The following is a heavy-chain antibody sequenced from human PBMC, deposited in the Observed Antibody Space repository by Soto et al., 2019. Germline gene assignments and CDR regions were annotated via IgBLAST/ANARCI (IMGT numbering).Heavy chain of an antibody. CDR1: GDSISTSSYF. CDR2: INYSGST. V-gene: IGHV4-39*01. Sequence: PSETLSLTCTVSGDSISTSSYFWGWIRQPPGKGLEWVGSINYSGSTYYNPSLKSRVTISVDTSKNQFSLKLSSVTAADTAVCYCARRNRSGAFDHWGQGTLVTVSS. J-gene: IGHJ4*02. CDR3: ARRNRSGAFDH. D-gene: IGHD3-10*01.